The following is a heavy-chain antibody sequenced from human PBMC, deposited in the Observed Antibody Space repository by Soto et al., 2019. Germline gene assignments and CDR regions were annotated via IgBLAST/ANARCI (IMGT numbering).Heavy chain of an antibody. CDR3: TRGGASPYYYMDV. J-gene: IGHJ6*03. Sequence: GGSLRLSCTASGFTFGDYAMSWFRQAPGKGLEWVGSIRSKAYGGTTEYAASVKGRFTISRDDSKSIAYLQMNSLKTEDTAVYYCTRGGASPYYYMDVWGKGTTVTVSS. CDR2: IRSKAYGGTT. CDR1: GFTFGDYA. D-gene: IGHD1-26*01. V-gene: IGHV3-49*03.